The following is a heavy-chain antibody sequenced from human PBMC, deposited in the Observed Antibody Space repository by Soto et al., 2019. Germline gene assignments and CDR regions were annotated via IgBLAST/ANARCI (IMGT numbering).Heavy chain of an antibody. Sequence: VGSLRLSCAASGFTFSSYSMNWVRQAPGKGLEWVSSVSSSSSYIYYADSVKGRFTISRDNAKNSLYLQMNSLRAEDTAVYYCTRDWNPPLAMDVWGQGTTVTVSS. V-gene: IGHV3-21*01. CDR2: VSSSSSYI. D-gene: IGHD1-1*01. J-gene: IGHJ6*02. CDR3: TRDWNPPLAMDV. CDR1: GFTFSSYS.